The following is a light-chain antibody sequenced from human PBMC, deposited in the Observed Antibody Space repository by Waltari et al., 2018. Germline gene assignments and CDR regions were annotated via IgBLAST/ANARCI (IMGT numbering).Light chain of an antibody. Sequence: EIVLTQTPGTLSLSPGERDTLSCRASQSVSAGYVAWYQQRPGQAPRLLIYGASSRATGIPHRFSGSGSGTDFTLTITSLEPEDFAVYYCQQYGDSRTFGQGTKVDIK. J-gene: IGKJ1*01. CDR3: QQYGDSRT. CDR1: QSVSAGY. CDR2: GAS. V-gene: IGKV3-20*01.